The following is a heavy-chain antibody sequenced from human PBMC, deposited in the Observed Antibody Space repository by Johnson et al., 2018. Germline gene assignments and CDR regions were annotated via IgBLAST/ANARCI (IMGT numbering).Heavy chain of an antibody. CDR2: ISGSGCST. Sequence: EVQLVESGGGLVQPGWSXRLSCAASGFTFSSYAMSWVRQAPGKGLEWVSAISGSGCSTYYADSVKGRFTISRDNSKNTLYLQMNSLRAEDTAVYYCAKFGWTDCSSTSCSLDGPLYYYYYGMDVWGQGTTVTVSS. V-gene: IGHV3-23*04. J-gene: IGHJ6*02. CDR3: AKFGWTDCSSTSCSLDGPLYYYYYGMDV. D-gene: IGHD2-2*01. CDR1: GFTFSSYA.